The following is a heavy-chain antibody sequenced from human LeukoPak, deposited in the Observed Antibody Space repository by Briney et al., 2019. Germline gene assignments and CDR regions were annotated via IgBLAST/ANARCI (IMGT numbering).Heavy chain of an antibody. CDR2: IYHSGGT. J-gene: IGHJ4*02. Sequence: PSETLSLTCTVSGGSISSGGYYWSWIRQPPGKGLEWIGYIYHSGGTYYNPSLKSRVTLSVDRSKNQFSLKLSSVTAADTAVYYCAREVGSMTTSFDYWGQGTLVTVSS. CDR3: AREVGSMTTSFDY. V-gene: IGHV4-30-2*01. D-gene: IGHD4-11*01. CDR1: GGSISSGGYY.